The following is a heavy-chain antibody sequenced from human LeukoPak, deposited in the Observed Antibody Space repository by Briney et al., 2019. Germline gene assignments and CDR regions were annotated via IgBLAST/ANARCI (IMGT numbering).Heavy chain of an antibody. CDR2: MSSIVSTI. J-gene: IGHJ3*02. CDR3: ARDLGILGAFDI. Sequence: GRSLRLSCAAAGFTFSDYYMSWVRQAPGKWLEWVSLMSSIVSTIYYAESVKDRFSISRDHAKNSLYLQMNSLRDEDTAVYYCARDLGILGAFDIWGQGTMVTVSS. V-gene: IGHV3-11*01. D-gene: IGHD2/OR15-2a*01. CDR1: GFTFSDYY.